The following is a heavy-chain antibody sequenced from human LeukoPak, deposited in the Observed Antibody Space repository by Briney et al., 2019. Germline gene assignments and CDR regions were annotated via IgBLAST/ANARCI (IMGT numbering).Heavy chain of an antibody. CDR1: GFTVSSNY. CDR3: AITVDCRATTDCYSYFHH. Sequence: GGSLRLSCAASGFTVSSNYMSWVRQAPGKGLEWVSVIYSGDNTYYADSVKGRFTISRDISKNTLYLQMNSLRAEDTAVYYCAITVDCRATTDCYSYFHHWGQGTLVTVSS. CDR2: IYSGDNT. V-gene: IGHV3-66*01. D-gene: IGHD2-21*02. J-gene: IGHJ1*01.